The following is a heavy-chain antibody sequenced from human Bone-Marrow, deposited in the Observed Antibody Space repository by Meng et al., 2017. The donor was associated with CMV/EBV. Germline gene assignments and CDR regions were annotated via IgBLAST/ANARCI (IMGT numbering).Heavy chain of an antibody. D-gene: IGHD2-15*01. J-gene: IGHJ4*02. Sequence: SETLSLTCTVSGGSVRSYYWSWIRQPPGKGLEWIGNIYYSGSTNYNPSLKSRVTISVDTSKNQFSLKLSSVTAADTAVYYCARAGCWVSPFDFWGQGTLVTVSS. CDR3: ARAGCWVSPFDF. CDR2: IYYSGST. V-gene: IGHV4-59*02. CDR1: GGSVRSYY.